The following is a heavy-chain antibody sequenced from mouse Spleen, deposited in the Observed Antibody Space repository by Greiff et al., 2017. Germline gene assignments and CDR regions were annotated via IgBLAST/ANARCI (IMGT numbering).Heavy chain of an antibody. CDR3: ARDYDYVYFDY. Sequence: VQLQQPGAELVKPGASVKLSCKASGYTFTSYWMQWVKQRPGQGLEWIGEIDPSDSYTNYNQKFKGKATLTVDTSSSTAYMQLSSLTSEDSAVYYCARDYDYVYFDYWGQGTTLTVSS. CDR1: GYTFTSYW. J-gene: IGHJ2*01. V-gene: IGHV1-50*01. D-gene: IGHD2-4*01. CDR2: IDPSDSYT.